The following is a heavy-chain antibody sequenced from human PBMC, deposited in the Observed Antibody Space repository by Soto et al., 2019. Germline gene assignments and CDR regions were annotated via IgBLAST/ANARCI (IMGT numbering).Heavy chain of an antibody. D-gene: IGHD3-22*01. J-gene: IGHJ4*02. CDR3: ARASFSDSSGYYPAH. CDR1: GGTFSSYA. CDR2: IIPIFGTA. V-gene: IGHV1-69*13. Sequence: SVHVSCKASGGTFSSYAISWVRQAPGRGLEWMGGIIPIFGTANYAQKFQGRVTITADESTSTAYMELSSLRSEDTAVYYCARASFSDSSGYYPAHWGQGTLVTVSS.